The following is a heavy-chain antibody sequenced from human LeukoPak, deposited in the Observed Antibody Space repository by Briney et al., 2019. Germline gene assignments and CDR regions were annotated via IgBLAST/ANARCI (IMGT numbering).Heavy chain of an antibody. CDR3: AKEGRYGEYFDY. J-gene: IGHJ4*02. CDR1: GFNFTRYG. Sequence: PGRSLRLSCAASGFNFTRYGIYWVRQAPGKGLEWMALISNDESDKYYADSVKGRLTISRDNFKNTLYLQMNSLRAEDTAVYYCAKEGRYGEYFDYWGQGTLVTVSS. D-gene: IGHD4-17*01. V-gene: IGHV3-30*18. CDR2: ISNDESDK.